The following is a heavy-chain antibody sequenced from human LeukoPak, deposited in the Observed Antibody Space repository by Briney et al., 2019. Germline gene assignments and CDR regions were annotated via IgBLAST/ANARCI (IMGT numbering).Heavy chain of an antibody. D-gene: IGHD2/OR15-2a*01. V-gene: IGHV3-23*01. Sequence: GGSLRLSCAASGFTFSSYAMSWVRQAPGKGLEWVSSISTGGSPTPYSDSVKGRFTISRDNSKNTLYLQMNSLRVEDTAVYYCAKREYFYFGYWGQGTLVTVSS. CDR2: ISTGGSPT. CDR1: GFTFSSYA. J-gene: IGHJ4*02. CDR3: AKREYFYFGY.